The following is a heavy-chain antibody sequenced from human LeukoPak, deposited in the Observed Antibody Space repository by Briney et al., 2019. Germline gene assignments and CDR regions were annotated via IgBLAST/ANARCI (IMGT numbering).Heavy chain of an antibody. CDR3: ARVSSNNWYNERCAFDI. J-gene: IGHJ3*02. CDR1: TGSISNYY. V-gene: IGHV4-59*01. CDR2: IYYSEST. D-gene: IGHD6-13*01. Sequence: SETLSLTGTVYTGSISNYYWSWLRQRPGKGLKGIVFIYYSESTYYKPFLKSRVTISVDTSKNQFSLKLSSVTAADTAVYYCARVSSNNWYNERCAFDIWGQGTMVTVSS.